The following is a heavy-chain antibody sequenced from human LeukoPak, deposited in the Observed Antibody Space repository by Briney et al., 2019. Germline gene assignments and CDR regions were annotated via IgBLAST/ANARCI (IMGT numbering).Heavy chain of an antibody. J-gene: IGHJ4*02. Sequence: PGGSLRLSCAASGFTFNSYPMNWVRQAPGKGLEWVAVVSYDGRSKYYADSVNGRFTISRDNSKNTLYLQMHSLKVEDTAIYYCARDPQQLDGYYFDYWGQGTLVTVSS. CDR2: VSYDGRSK. D-gene: IGHD1-1*01. CDR3: ARDPQQLDGYYFDY. V-gene: IGHV3-30*04. CDR1: GFTFNSYP.